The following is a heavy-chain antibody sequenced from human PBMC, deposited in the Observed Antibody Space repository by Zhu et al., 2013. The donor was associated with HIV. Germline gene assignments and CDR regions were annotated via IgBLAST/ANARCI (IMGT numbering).Heavy chain of an antibody. V-gene: IGHV1-69*06. CDR3: ARDQQRVNFDY. CDR1: GGTFSNYA. CDR2: YLAPFDTS. J-gene: IGHJ4*02. D-gene: IGHD6-13*01. Sequence: QVQLVQSGAEVKKPGSSVKVSCKASGGTFSNYAISWVRQVPGQGLEWMGGYLAPFDTSNSAPKFQDRLTLAADTSTNTVYMELKNLRPDDTAIYYCARDQQRVNFDYWGQGTLVTVTS.